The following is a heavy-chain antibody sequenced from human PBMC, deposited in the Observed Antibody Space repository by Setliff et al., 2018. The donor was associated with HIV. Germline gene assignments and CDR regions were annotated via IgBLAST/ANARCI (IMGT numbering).Heavy chain of an antibody. CDR2: INHSGST. CDR3: ARRDYDYVWGSDRYPFDY. D-gene: IGHD3-16*02. J-gene: IGHJ4*02. V-gene: IGHV4-34*01. Sequence: SETLSLTCAVYGGSFSGYYWSWIRQTPGKGLEWIGEINHSGSTNYSPSLKSRVTISVDTSKNHFFLELTSVTAADTAVYYCARRDYDYVWGSDRYPFDYWGQGTLVTVSS. CDR1: GGSFSGYY.